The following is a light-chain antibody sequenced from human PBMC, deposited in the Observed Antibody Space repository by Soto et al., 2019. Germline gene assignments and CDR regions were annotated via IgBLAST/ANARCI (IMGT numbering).Light chain of an antibody. Sequence: QTVVTQEPSISVSPGVTVTLTCGLNSGSVSTSDYPSWYQQTPGQAPRTLIYGTDTRSSGVPDRFSGSIVGNKAALTITGAQAEDESDYYCVLYMTSGLRVFGGGTQLTVL. J-gene: IGLJ3*02. CDR1: SGSVSTSDY. CDR3: VLYMTSGLRV. CDR2: GTD. V-gene: IGLV8-61*01.